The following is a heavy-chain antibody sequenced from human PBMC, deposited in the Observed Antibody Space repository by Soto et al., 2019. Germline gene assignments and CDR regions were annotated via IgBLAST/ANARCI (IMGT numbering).Heavy chain of an antibody. CDR1: GFTFSSYW. J-gene: IGHJ2*01. CDR3: GWYSDAPFFDL. V-gene: IGHV3-74*01. Sequence: EVHLVDSGGGLVQPGGSLRLSCAASGFTFSSYWMHWVRQAPGKGPVWVSRIDPDGSSTTYADSVKGRFTISRDSAKNTLYLQMNSLRAEDTAVYYCGWYSDAPFFDLWGRGTLVTVSS. D-gene: IGHD4-17*01. CDR2: IDPDGSST.